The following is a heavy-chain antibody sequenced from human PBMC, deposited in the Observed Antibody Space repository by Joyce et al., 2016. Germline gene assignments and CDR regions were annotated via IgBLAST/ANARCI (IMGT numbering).Heavy chain of an antibody. CDR3: ARGGIVYDYSMDL. D-gene: IGHD3-22*01. J-gene: IGHJ6*02. V-gene: IGHV3-21*02. Sequence: EVQLVESGGGLVKPGGSLRISCAASGFTVSTSSMSWFRRARGKGLEWVAAISSDSTYIFYADSVKGRFTVSRDNAKNSLYLQMNSLRAEDTAVFFCARGGIVYDYSMDLWGQGTTVTVSS. CDR2: ISSDSTYI. CDR1: GFTVSTSS.